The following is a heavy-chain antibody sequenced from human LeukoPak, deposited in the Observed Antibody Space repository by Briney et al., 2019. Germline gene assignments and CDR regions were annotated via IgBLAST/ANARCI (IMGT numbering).Heavy chain of an antibody. Sequence: GGSLRLSCAASGFTFSSYAMNWVRQALGKGLEWVSLTRSTGVSTFYADSVQGRFTVSRDNSKNTLSLQMNSLRAEDTAVYYCAKDPGVVPAHYFDYWGQGTLVTVSS. V-gene: IGHV3-23*01. CDR3: AKDPGVVPAHYFDY. J-gene: IGHJ4*02. CDR2: TRSTGVST. CDR1: GFTFSSYA. D-gene: IGHD2-2*01.